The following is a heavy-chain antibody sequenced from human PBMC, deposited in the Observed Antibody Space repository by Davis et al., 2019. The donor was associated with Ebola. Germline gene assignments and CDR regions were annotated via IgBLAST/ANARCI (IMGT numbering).Heavy chain of an antibody. CDR1: GYTFTNYG. CDR3: ARAQFPTTSDH. D-gene: IGHD1-1*01. CDR2: INPHNGNT. V-gene: IGHV1-18*04. J-gene: IGHJ4*02. Sequence: ASVKVSCKASGYTFTNYGITWVRQAPGQGLEWMGWINPHNGNTNYAQNVQGRVTITTDTSTSTAYMEVGTLRSDDTAVYYCARAQFPTTSDHWGQGTLVTVSS.